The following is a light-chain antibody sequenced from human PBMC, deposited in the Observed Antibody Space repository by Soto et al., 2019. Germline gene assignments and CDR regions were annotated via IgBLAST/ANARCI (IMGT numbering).Light chain of an antibody. CDR1: QGVGSS. CDR3: QQRSNLFT. CDR2: VAS. J-gene: IGKJ3*01. V-gene: IGKV3-11*01. Sequence: EMVLPQSPATWSWSQGEGATLSCRASQGVGSSLAWSQQKPGKAPGLLIYVASNRATGIPARFSGSGSGTDFTLTISSLEPEDFAVYYCQQRSNLFTFGPGTKVDIK.